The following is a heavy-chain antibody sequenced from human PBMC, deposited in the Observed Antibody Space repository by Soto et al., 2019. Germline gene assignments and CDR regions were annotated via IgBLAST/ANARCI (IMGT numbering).Heavy chain of an antibody. D-gene: IGHD3-22*01. CDR3: AKGPDGSGYYHNWYDS. CDR2: ISRTGDSA. V-gene: IGHV3-23*01. J-gene: IGHJ5*01. Sequence: EVPLLESGGALVQPGGSLTLSCAASGFSFSDYAMSWVRQAPGKGLEWVSSISRTGDSAYYADSVKGRFAISRDRSQNRLSLQMNSLRVEDTAVYYCAKGPDGSGYYHNWYDSWGQGTLITVSS. CDR1: GFSFSDYA.